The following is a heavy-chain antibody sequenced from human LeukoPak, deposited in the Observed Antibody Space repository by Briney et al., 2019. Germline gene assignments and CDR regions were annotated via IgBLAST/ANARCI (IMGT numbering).Heavy chain of an antibody. V-gene: IGHV4-30-2*01. D-gene: IGHD2-2*02. J-gene: IGHJ4*02. CDR1: GGSITSGGYY. Sequence: SQTLSLTCTVSGGSITSGGYYWSWFRQPPGKGLEWIGYIHQSGNTYYNPSLKSRATISVDRSNKQFSLKMSSVTAADTAVYYCARRGEAAARPVFDYWGQGTLVTVSS. CDR2: IHQSGNT. CDR3: ARRGEAAARPVFDY.